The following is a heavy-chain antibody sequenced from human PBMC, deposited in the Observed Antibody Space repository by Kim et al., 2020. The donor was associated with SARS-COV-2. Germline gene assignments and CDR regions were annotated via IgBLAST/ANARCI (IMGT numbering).Heavy chain of an antibody. V-gene: IGHV1-2*04. CDR2: INPNSGGT. D-gene: IGHD6-13*01. J-gene: IGHJ4*02. CDR3: ARMYSSSWFAQPNGFDY. CDR1: GYTFTGYY. Sequence: ASVKVSCKASGYTFTGYYMHWVRQAPGQGLEWMGWINPNSGGTNYAQKFQGWVTMTRDTSISTAYMELSRLRSDDTAVYYCARMYSSSWFAQPNGFDYWGQGTLVTVSS.